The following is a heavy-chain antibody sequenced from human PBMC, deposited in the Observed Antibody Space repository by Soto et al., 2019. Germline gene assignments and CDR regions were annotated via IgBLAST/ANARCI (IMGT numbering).Heavy chain of an antibody. CDR1: GYTFTSYA. V-gene: IGHV1-24*01. CDR3: AHSLKLGDFDY. Sequence: ASVKVSCKASGYTFTSYAMHWVRQAPGKRLEWMGGFDPEDGETNYAQKFQGRVTMTEDTSTDTAYMELSSLRSEDTAVYYCAHSLKLGDFDYWGQGTLVTV. J-gene: IGHJ4*02. D-gene: IGHD6-13*01. CDR2: FDPEDGET.